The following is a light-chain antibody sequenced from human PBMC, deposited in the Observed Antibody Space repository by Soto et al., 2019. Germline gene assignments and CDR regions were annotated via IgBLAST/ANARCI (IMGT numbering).Light chain of an antibody. CDR3: QQYKNWPLT. CDR2: GAS. V-gene: IGKV3-15*01. Sequence: EIVMTQSPATLSVSPGERATLSCRASQSVSSNLAWYQQKPGQAPRLLIYGASTRATGIPATFSASGSGTEFTLSISSLHSEHFAVYYCQQYKNWPLTFGGVTKVEIK. J-gene: IGKJ4*01. CDR1: QSVSSN.